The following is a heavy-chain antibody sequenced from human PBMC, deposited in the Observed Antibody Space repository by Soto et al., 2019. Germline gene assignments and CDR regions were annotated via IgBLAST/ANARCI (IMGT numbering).Heavy chain of an antibody. V-gene: IGHV4-39*07. CDR1: GGSISSSSYY. J-gene: IGHJ4*02. Sequence: PSDTLSLTCTVSGGSISSSSYYWGWIRQPPGKGLEWIGSIYYSGSTNYNPSLKSRVTISVDTSKNHFSLKLISVTTADTAVYFCAREGNLGRWIQPLDSWGQGTLVNVSS. CDR2: IYYSGST. CDR3: AREGNLGRWIQPLDS. D-gene: IGHD2-2*03.